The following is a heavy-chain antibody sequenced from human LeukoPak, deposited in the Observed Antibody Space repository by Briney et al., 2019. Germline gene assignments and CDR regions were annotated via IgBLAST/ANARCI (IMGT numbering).Heavy chain of an antibody. V-gene: IGHV4-59*07. CDR3: ASAKGEELLPFDH. CDR1: GGSMSSHY. CDR2: IYYSEST. Sequence: PADTLSLICSVWGGSMSSHYWIWLRQPPGKGGAGIGYIYYSESTNYNTSLKSRVTISVDTSKNQYSLKLSSVTAAETAVYYCASAKGEELLPFDHWGQGTLVTVSS. J-gene: IGHJ4*02. D-gene: IGHD2-15*01.